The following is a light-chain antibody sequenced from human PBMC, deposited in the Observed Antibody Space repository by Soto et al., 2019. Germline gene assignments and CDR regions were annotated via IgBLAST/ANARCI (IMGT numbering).Light chain of an antibody. V-gene: IGKV4-1*01. CDR2: WAS. CDR1: QSVLYSPNNKNY. Sequence: DIVMTQSPDSLAVSLGERATFNCKSSQSVLYSPNNKNYLAWYQQKSGQPPKLLIYWASTRESGVPDRFSGSGSGTDFTLTISSLQAEDVAVYYCQQYYSTPWTFGQRTKVEI. CDR3: QQYYSTPWT. J-gene: IGKJ1*01.